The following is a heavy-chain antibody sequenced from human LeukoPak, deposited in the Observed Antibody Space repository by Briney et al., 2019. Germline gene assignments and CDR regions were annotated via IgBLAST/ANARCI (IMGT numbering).Heavy chain of an antibody. CDR1: GGTFSSYA. D-gene: IGHD3-10*01. CDR2: IIPIFGTA. CDR3: ASNTRGYYYYYMDV. Sequence: GASVKVSCKASGGTFSSYAISWVRQAPGQGLEWMGGIIPIFGTANYAQKFQGRVTITADKSTSTAYMELSSLRSEDTAVYYCASNTRGYYYYYMDVWGKGTTVTVSS. V-gene: IGHV1-69*06. J-gene: IGHJ6*03.